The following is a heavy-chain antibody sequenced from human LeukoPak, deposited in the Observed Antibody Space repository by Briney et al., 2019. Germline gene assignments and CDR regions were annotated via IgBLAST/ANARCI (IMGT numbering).Heavy chain of an antibody. V-gene: IGHV1-2*02. D-gene: IGHD1-1*01. CDR3: ARVDGNSVSRPFDL. CDR2: INPKTGTA. J-gene: IGHJ3*01. Sequence: ASVKVSCKASGYTFTGYSIYWVRQTPGQKLEWMGWINPKTGTANSAQKFQGRVTMTRDTSISTVYMEVRSLRSDDTALYYCARVDGNSVSRPFDLWGQGTMVTVSS. CDR1: GYTFTGYS.